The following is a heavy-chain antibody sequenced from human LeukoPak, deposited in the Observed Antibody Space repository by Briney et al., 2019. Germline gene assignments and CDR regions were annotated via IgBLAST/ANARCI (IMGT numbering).Heavy chain of an antibody. CDR3: AKDADYDSSGYYGGRPIPPDS. CDR2: ISGSGSYT. V-gene: IGHV3-23*01. Sequence: GGSLRLSCAASGFTFSSYAMTWVRQAPGKGLEWVSAISGSGSYTYYADSVKGRFTISRDNSKNTLYLQMNSLRAEDTAVYYCAKDADYDSSGYYGGRPIPPDSWGQGTLVTVSS. D-gene: IGHD3-22*01. CDR1: GFTFSSYA. J-gene: IGHJ4*02.